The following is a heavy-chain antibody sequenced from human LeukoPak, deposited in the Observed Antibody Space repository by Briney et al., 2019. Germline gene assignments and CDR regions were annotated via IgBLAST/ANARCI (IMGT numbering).Heavy chain of an antibody. CDR1: EFIFSSYS. CDR3: AKVGQWLRDGWYFDY. V-gene: IGHV3-48*01. D-gene: IGHD5-12*01. Sequence: GGSLRLSCAASEFIFSSYSMNWVRQTPGKGLEWVSYISSSSSTIYYADSVKGRFTISRDNAKNSLYLQMNSLRAEDTAVYYCAKVGQWLRDGWYFDYWGQGTLVTVSS. CDR2: ISSSSSTI. J-gene: IGHJ4*02.